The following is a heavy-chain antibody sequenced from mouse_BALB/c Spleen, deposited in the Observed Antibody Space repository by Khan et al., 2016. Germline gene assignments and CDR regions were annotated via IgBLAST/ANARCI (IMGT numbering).Heavy chain of an antibody. J-gene: IGHJ3*01. D-gene: IGHD4-1*01. CDR3: SDLGHD. CDR1: GFNIKDAY. V-gene: IGHV14-3*02. CDR2: IDPANVNT. Sequence: VRLQQSGAELVKPGASLKLSCTVSGFNIKDAYIHWVIQRPEQGLEWIGRIDPANVNTKYDPKFQGKATITADTSSNTAYLQLSSLTAEDTSVYYFSDLGHDWGQGTLVTVSA.